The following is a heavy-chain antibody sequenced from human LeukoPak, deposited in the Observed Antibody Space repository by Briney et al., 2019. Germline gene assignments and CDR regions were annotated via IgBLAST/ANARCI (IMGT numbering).Heavy chain of an antibody. CDR2: INGYNGDT. CDR3: TRAHALQPFDY. J-gene: IGHJ4*02. D-gene: IGHD5-18*01. Sequence: EASVKVSCKASGYSFSSYGITWVRQAPGQGLEWMGWINGYNGDTYYALKLQDRVTMTADTSTNTAYMELRSLRSDDTAVYYCTRAHALQPFDYWGQGTLVTVSS. CDR1: GYSFSSYG. V-gene: IGHV1-18*01.